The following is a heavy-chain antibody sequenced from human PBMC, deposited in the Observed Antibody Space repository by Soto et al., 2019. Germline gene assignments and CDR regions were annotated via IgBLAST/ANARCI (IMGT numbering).Heavy chain of an antibody. J-gene: IGHJ4*02. CDR3: ARVAYYYDSSGYFY. V-gene: IGHV3-11*04. Sequence: PGGSLRLSCAASGFTFRDYYMSWIRQAPGKGLEWVSYISSSGGTKYYADSVKGRFAISRDNAKNSLYLQMNSLRAEDTAVYYRARVAYYYDSSGYFYWGQGTLVTVSS. CDR1: GFTFRDYY. D-gene: IGHD3-22*01. CDR2: ISSSGGTK.